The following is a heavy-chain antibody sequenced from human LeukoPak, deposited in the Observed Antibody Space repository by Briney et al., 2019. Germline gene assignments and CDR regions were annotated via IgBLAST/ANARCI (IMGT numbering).Heavy chain of an antibody. CDR3: AKDLHYVGTFDY. CDR2: ISGSGGNT. Sequence: GGSLRLSCAASEFTLSSYAMSWVRQAPGKGLEWVAVISGSGGNTYCADSVKGRFTISRDNSKNTLYLQMSSLRAEDTAVYYCAKDLHYVGTFDYRGQGTLVTVSS. V-gene: IGHV3-23*01. D-gene: IGHD4-17*01. CDR1: EFTLSSYA. J-gene: IGHJ4*02.